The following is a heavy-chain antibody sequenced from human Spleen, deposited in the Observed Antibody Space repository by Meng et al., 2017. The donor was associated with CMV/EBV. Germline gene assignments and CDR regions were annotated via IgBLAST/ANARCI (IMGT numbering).Heavy chain of an antibody. Sequence: AISGESVSSKKVAWNWSRQAPSRGLEWLGRTYYRSRWYSEYAVSVKSRLTINPDTTRNQFSLHLKSVTPEDTAVYYCARTERWLMDYWGQGTLVTVSS. CDR2: TYYRSRWYS. V-gene: IGHV6-1*01. D-gene: IGHD6-19*01. CDR1: GESVSSKKVA. CDR3: ARTERWLMDY. J-gene: IGHJ4*02.